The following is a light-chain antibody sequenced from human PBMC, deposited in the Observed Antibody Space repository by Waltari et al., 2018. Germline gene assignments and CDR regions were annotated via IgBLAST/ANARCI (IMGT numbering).Light chain of an antibody. Sequence: EIILTQSPATLSLSPGERATLSCRASHSISNFLGWYQQKPGQAPRPLIYAASYRATGIPARFSGSGSGTDFTLTISSLEPEDFAVYYCQQRSNWLTFGGGTKVEIK. CDR1: HSISNF. CDR3: QQRSNWLT. CDR2: AAS. V-gene: IGKV3-11*01. J-gene: IGKJ4*01.